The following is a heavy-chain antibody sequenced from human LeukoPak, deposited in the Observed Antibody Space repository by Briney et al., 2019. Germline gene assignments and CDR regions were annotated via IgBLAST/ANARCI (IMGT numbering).Heavy chain of an antibody. V-gene: IGHV1-18*01. CDR2: LSAYNGNT. Sequence: RASVKVSCKASGYTFTSFGITWVRPAPGQGLEWMGWLSAYNGNTNYAQKLQGRVTMTTDTSTSTAYMELRSLRSDDTAVYYCARGQVAAAGTYYYYYGMDVWGQGTTVTVSS. CDR1: GYTFTSFG. CDR3: ARGQVAAAGTYYYYYGMDV. J-gene: IGHJ6*02. D-gene: IGHD6-13*01.